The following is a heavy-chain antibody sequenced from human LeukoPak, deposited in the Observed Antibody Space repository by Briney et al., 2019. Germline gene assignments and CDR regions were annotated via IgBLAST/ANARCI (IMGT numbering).Heavy chain of an antibody. CDR1: GGSFSGYY. D-gene: IGHD2-2*01. J-gene: IGHJ4*02. CDR3: ARARTVPAATDY. V-gene: IGHV4-34*01. CDR2: INHSGST. Sequence: SETLSLTCAVYGGSFSGYYWSWIRQPPGKGLEWIGEINHSGSTNYNPSLKSRVTIPVDTSKNQFSLKLSSVTAADTAVYYCARARTVPAATDYWGQGTLVTVSS.